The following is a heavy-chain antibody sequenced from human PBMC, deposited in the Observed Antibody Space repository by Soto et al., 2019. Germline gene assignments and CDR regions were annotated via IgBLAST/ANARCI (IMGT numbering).Heavy chain of an antibody. CDR3: ARVDIVATILATHYDY. CDR2: ISAYNGNT. J-gene: IGHJ4*02. CDR1: GYTFTSYG. D-gene: IGHD5-12*01. V-gene: IGHV1-18*01. Sequence: QVQLVQSGAEVKRPGASVKVSCKASGYTFTSYGISWVRQAPGQGLEWMGWISAYNGNTNYAQKLQGRVTMTTDTSTSTAYMELRSLRSDDTAVYYCARVDIVATILATHYDYWGQGTLVTVSS.